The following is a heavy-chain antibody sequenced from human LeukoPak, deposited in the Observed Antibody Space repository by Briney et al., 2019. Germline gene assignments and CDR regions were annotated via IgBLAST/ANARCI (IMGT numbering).Heavy chain of an antibody. J-gene: IGHJ4*02. CDR3: ARGVEPLAANTLAY. V-gene: IGHV3-53*01. Sequence: GGSPRLSCAASGFTVITNDMTWVRQAPGKGLEWVSVLYSDGNTKYADSVQGRFTISRDNSKNTLYLEMNSLSPDDTAVYYCARGVEPLAANTLAYWGQGTLVTVSS. D-gene: IGHD1-14*01. CDR1: GFTVITND. CDR2: LYSDGNT.